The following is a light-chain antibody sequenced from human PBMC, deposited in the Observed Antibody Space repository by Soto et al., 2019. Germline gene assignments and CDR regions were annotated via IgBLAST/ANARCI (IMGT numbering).Light chain of an antibody. Sequence: QSVLTQPASVSGSPGQSITISCTGTSSDVGGYNFVSWYQQHPGKAPKLMIYEVSNRPSGGSDRFSGSKSCNTASLTISGLQAEDEADYYCSSYASSRTLFGGGTKLTVL. CDR3: SSYASSRTL. V-gene: IGLV2-14*01. CDR1: SSDVGGYNF. CDR2: EVS. J-gene: IGLJ3*02.